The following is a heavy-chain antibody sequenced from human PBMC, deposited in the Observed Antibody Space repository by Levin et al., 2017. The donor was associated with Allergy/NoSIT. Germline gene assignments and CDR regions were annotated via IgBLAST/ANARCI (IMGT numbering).Heavy chain of an antibody. CDR2: IWPDDSDT. V-gene: IGHV5-51*01. CDR3: ARRGKLSAAAHWFDT. Sequence: PGGSLRLSCKGSGYTFTNYWIGWVRQMPGKGLEWLGIIWPDDSDTRYSPSFLGQVTISVDKSISTAYLQWSSLKASDTAMYYCARRGKLSAAAHWFDTWGQGTLVTVSS. CDR1: GYTFTNYW. J-gene: IGHJ5*02. D-gene: IGHD6-13*01.